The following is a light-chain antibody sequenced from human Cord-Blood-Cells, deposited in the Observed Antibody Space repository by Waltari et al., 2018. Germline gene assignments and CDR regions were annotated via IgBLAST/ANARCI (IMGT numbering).Light chain of an antibody. CDR2: GAS. V-gene: IGKV3-20*01. Sequence: EIVLTQSPGTLSLSPVERATLSCRASQSVSSSYLAWYQQNTGQAPRLLIYGASSRATGIPDRISGSGSGTDFTLTISRLEPEDFAVYYCQQYGSSPLYTLGQGTKLEIK. CDR1: QSVSSSY. J-gene: IGKJ2*01. CDR3: QQYGSSPLYT.